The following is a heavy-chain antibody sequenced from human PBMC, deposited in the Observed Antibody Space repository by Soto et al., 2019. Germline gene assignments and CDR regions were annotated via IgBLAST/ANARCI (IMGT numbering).Heavy chain of an antibody. CDR1: GYTFTGYY. D-gene: IGHD2-2*01. V-gene: IGHV1-2*02. Sequence: ASVKVSCKASGYTFTGYYMHWVRQAPGQGLEWMGWINPNSGGTNYAQKFQGRVTMTRDTSISTAYMEPSRLRSDDTAVYYCAREGGSGSIVVVPAASDYWGQGTLVTVSS. CDR3: AREGGSGSIVVVPAASDY. J-gene: IGHJ4*02. CDR2: INPNSGGT.